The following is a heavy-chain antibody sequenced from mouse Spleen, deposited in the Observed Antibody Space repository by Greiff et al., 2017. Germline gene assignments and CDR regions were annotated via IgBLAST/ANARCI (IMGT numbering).Heavy chain of an antibody. Sequence: QVQLKQSGAELVKPGASVKLSCKASDYTFTSYWMHWVKQRPGQGLEWIGMIHPNSGSTNYNEKFKSKATLTVDKSSSTAYMQLSSLTSEDSAVYYCARWGRSTGSPFDYWGQGTTLTVSS. CDR1: DYTFTSYW. CDR3: ARWGRSTGSPFDY. D-gene: IGHD4-1*02. J-gene: IGHJ2*01. V-gene: IGHV1-64*01. CDR2: IHPNSGST.